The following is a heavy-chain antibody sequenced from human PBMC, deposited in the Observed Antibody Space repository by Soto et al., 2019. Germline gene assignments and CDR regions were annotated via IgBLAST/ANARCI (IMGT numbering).Heavy chain of an antibody. CDR1: GFTFDDYA. CDR2: ISWNSGRI. CDR3: AKDKATGTALTYYGMDV. Sequence: EVQLVESGGGLVQPDGSQRLSCATSGFTFDDYAMHWVRQAPGKGLEWVSGISWNSGRIAYADSVKGRFTISRDNAKNSLYLQMNSLRAEDTALYYCAKDKATGTALTYYGMDVWGQGTTVTVSS. D-gene: IGHD1-1*01. V-gene: IGHV3-9*01. J-gene: IGHJ6*02.